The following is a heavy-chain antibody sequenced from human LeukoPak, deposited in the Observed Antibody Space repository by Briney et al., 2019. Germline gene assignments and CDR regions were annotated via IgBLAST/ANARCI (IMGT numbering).Heavy chain of an antibody. Sequence: APVKVSCKASGYTFTGYYMHWVRQAPGQGLEWMGWINPNSGGTNYAQKFQGRVTMTRDTSISTAYMELSRLRSDDTAVYYCASLDLAAAPSGYYYYYYMDVWGKGTTVTVSS. D-gene: IGHD6-13*01. CDR1: GYTFTGYY. V-gene: IGHV1-2*02. CDR3: ASLDLAAAPSGYYYYYYMDV. CDR2: INPNSGGT. J-gene: IGHJ6*03.